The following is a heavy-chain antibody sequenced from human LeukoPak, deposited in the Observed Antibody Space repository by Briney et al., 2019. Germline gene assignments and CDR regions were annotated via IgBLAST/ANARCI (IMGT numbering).Heavy chain of an antibody. CDR2: ISSSSSTI. V-gene: IGHV3-48*04. CDR3: VPIVVVPAAILPFDY. Sequence: GGSLRLSCAASGFTFSSYSMNWVRQAPGKGLEGVSYISSSSSTIYYADSVKGRFTISRDNAKNSLYLQMNSLRAEDTAVYYCVPIVVVPAAILPFDYWSQGTLVTVSS. J-gene: IGHJ4*02. D-gene: IGHD2-2*02. CDR1: GFTFSSYS.